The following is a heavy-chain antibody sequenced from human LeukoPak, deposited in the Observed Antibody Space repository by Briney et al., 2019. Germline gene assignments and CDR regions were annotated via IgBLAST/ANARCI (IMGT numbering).Heavy chain of an antibody. CDR3: ARAVQVTTGGLFDY. CDR1: GGTFSNYA. Sequence: ASVKVSCKASGGTFSNYAISWVRQAPGQGLEWMGGIIPIFDTPNFAQKFQGRVTITADKSTSTAYMELSRLRSEGTAVYYCARAVQVTTGGLFDYWGQGTLVTVSS. V-gene: IGHV1-69*06. CDR2: IIPIFDTP. D-gene: IGHD4-17*01. J-gene: IGHJ4*02.